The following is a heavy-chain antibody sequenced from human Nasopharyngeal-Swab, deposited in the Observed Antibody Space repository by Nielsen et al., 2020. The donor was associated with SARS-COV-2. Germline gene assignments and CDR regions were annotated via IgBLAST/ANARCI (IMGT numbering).Heavy chain of an antibody. V-gene: IGHV1-46*01. CDR3: PRELHSSGWETPHWYFDL. Sequence: WLRQAPGQGLEWMGIINPSGGSTSSAQKFQGRVTMTRDTSTSTVYMELSSMGSEDTAVYYCPRELHSSGWETPHWYFDLWGRGTLVTVSS. J-gene: IGHJ2*01. D-gene: IGHD6-19*01. CDR2: INPSGGST.